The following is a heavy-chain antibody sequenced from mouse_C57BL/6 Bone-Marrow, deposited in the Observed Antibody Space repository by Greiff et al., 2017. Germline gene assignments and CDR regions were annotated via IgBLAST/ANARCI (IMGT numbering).Heavy chain of an antibody. J-gene: IGHJ3*01. CDR1: DYEFPSHD. CDR3: ARQGPYGSSERSAY. D-gene: IGHD1-1*01. CDR2: INRDGGST. Sequence: EVKLVESGGGLVQPGASLKLSCESNDYEFPSHDMSWVRKTPEQRLELVAAINRDGGSTYYPDTIKRRFIISRDNTKKTLYLQMSSLRSEDSALYYCARQGPYGSSERSAYWGQGTLVTVSA. V-gene: IGHV5-2*03.